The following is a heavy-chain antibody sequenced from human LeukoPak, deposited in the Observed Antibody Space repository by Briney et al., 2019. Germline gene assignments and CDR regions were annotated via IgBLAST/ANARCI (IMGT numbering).Heavy chain of an antibody. CDR2: INHDGSAA. J-gene: IGHJ4*02. CDR1: GFIFSDYW. V-gene: IGHV3-7*01. D-gene: IGHD2-2*01. CDR3: ARASTGRSRDY. Sequence: GGSLRLSCAASGFIFSDYWMSWVRQAPGKGLEWVANINHDGSAAFYVDSVKSRFTVSRDNAKNSVYLQLNSLRDEDTAVYYCARASTGRSRDYWGQGTLVTVSS.